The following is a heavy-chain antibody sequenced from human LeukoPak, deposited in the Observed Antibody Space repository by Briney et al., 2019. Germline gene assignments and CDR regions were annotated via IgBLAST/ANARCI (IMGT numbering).Heavy chain of an antibody. CDR3: ARVLGYDILTGYYGYNWFDP. Sequence: ASVKVSCKASGGTFSSYVISWVRQAPGQGLEWMGWISAYNGNTNYAQKLQGRVTMTTDTSTSTAYMELRSLRSDDTAVYYCARVLGYDILTGYYGYNWFDPWGQGTLVTVSS. J-gene: IGHJ5*02. D-gene: IGHD3-9*01. V-gene: IGHV1-18*01. CDR1: GGTFSSYV. CDR2: ISAYNGNT.